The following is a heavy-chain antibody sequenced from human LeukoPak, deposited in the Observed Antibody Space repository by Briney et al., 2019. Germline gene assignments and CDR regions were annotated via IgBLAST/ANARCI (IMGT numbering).Heavy chain of an antibody. CDR3: ARDRRYCSDGVCYHYYYMDV. J-gene: IGHJ6*03. Sequence: SVKVSCKASGDTFSNYAISWVRQAPGQGLEWMGRIIPIFGTANYAQKFQDRVTIIADKATSTAYMELSSLRSEDTAVYYCARDRRYCSDGVCYHYYYMDVWGKRTTVTVSS. D-gene: IGHD2-8*01. CDR2: IIPIFGTA. CDR1: GDTFSNYA. V-gene: IGHV1-69*06.